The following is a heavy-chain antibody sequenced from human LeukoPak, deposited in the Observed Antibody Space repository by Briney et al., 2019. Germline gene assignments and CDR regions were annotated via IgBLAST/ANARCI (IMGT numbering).Heavy chain of an antibody. CDR3: TRDRGDFDY. CDR1: GFTFGGYA. Sequence: PGGSLRLSCTASGFTFGGYAMSWVRQAPGKGLEWVGFIRSKAYGGTTEYAASVKGRFTISRDDSKSIAYLQMNSLKTEDTAVYYCTRDRGDFDYWGQGTLVTVSS. CDR2: IRSKAYGGTT. J-gene: IGHJ4*02. D-gene: IGHD3-10*01. V-gene: IGHV3-49*04.